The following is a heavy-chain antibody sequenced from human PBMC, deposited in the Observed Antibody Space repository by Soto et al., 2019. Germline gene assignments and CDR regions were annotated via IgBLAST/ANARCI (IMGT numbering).Heavy chain of an antibody. CDR2: ISAYNANT. D-gene: IGHD2-21*01. Sequence: QVHLVQSGAEVKKPGASVKVSCKASGYTLTRYGITWVRQAPGQGLEWMGSISAYNANTNYAQKLQGRLTMTTDTSTSTAYMELRSLTSDDTAVYYCAGEVFRYIDLWGRGTPVSVSS. CDR3: AGEVFRYIDL. CDR1: GYTLTRYG. V-gene: IGHV1-18*01. J-gene: IGHJ2*01.